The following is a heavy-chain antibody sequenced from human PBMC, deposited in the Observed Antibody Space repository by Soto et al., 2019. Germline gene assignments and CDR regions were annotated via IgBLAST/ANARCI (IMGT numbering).Heavy chain of an antibody. CDR2: IKPSGGST. V-gene: IGHV1-46*01. CDR1: GYTFTSYY. Sequence: QVQLVQSGAEVKKPGASVKVSCKASGYTFTSYYMHWVRQAPGQGLDWMGIIKPSGGSTSYAQKFQGRVTMTRDTSTSTVYMELSSLRSEDTAVYYCARAGTIFGVVIYYGMDVWGQGTTVTVSS. J-gene: IGHJ6*02. D-gene: IGHD3-3*01. CDR3: ARAGTIFGVVIYYGMDV.